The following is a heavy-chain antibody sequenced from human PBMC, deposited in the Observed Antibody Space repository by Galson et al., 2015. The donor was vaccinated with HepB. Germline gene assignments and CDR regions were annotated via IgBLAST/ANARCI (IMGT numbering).Heavy chain of an antibody. CDR1: GYTFTSYG. CDR3: ARAFRITIFGVVTHGLGDFDY. D-gene: IGHD3-3*01. CDR2: ISAYNGNT. V-gene: IGHV1-18*01. Sequence: SVKVSCKASGYTFTSYGISWVRQAPGQGLEWMGWISAYNGNTNYAQKLQGRVTMTTDTSTSTTYMELRSLRSDDTAVYYCARAFRITIFGVVTHGLGDFDYWGQGTLVTVSS. J-gene: IGHJ4*02.